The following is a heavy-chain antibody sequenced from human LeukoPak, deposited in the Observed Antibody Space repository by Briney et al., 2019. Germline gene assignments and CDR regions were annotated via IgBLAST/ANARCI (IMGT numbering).Heavy chain of an antibody. D-gene: IGHD3-10*02. V-gene: IGHV4-39*01. CDR3: ARRTGCPGSYWPPDM. CDR2: VCYHGST. CDR1: GDSISSTTYP. Sequence: SETLSLTCTVSGDSISSTTYPWGWIRQSPGKGLGWIGSVCYHGSTFYNPSLSKRVTVSVDTSKNQFSLRLSSVTAADTAVYYCARRTGCPGSYWPPDMWGQGTMVTVSS. J-gene: IGHJ3*02.